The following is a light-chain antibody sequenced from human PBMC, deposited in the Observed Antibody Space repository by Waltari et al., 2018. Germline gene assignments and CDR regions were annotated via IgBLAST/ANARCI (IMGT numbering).Light chain of an antibody. J-gene: IGKJ1*01. Sequence: DIQMTQSPYSVSASVGDRVTITCRASQCISSWLAWYQQKPGKAPKLLIYAASILQSGVPSRFSGSGSGTDFTLTINSLQPEDFATYYCQQSNSFPQTFGQGTKVEIK. V-gene: IGKV1-12*01. CDR1: QCISSW. CDR3: QQSNSFPQT. CDR2: AAS.